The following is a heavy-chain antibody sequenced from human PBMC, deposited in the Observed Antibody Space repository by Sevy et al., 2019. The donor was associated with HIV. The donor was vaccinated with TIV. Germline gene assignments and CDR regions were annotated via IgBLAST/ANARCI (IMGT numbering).Heavy chain of an antibody. Sequence: GGSLRLSCAASGFTFSGYSMNWVRQAPGKGLEWISYISSSSYTIYYADSVKGRFTISRDNAKNSLNLQMNSLRAEDTAVYYCARAPPYSSGWYGIDYWGQGTLVTVSS. CDR1: GFTFSGYS. CDR3: ARAPPYSSGWYGIDY. CDR2: ISSSSYTI. D-gene: IGHD6-19*01. V-gene: IGHV3-48*01. J-gene: IGHJ4*02.